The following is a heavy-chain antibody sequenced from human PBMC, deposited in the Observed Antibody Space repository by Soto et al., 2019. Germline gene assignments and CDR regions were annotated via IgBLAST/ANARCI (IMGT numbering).Heavy chain of an antibody. CDR2: IIPLTETP. CDR3: AGHGWPVPGVGSYWFDP. CDR1: GGTFSNYA. V-gene: IGHV1-69*13. Sequence: SVKVSCKASGGTFSNYAISWVRQAPGHGLEWVGGIIPLTETPVYAQTVQGRLTITADEITSAAYMKLSSVTAADTAVYYCAGHGWPVPGVGSYWFDPWGQGTLVTVSS. D-gene: IGHD6-19*01. J-gene: IGHJ5*02.